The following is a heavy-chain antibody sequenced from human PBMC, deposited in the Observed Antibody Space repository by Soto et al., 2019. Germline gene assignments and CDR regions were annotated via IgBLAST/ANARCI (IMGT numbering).Heavy chain of an antibody. D-gene: IGHD1-26*01. CDR3: VRVGVGIGNHFDS. CDR1: NGSISGFY. CDR2: IHYSGRA. V-gene: IGHV4-59*12. J-gene: IGHJ4*02. Sequence: SETLSLTCSVSNGSISGFYWTWIRQPPGKILEWIGYIHYSGRADYNPSLTSRATMSVDTSKNQFSLNLKSITAADTAVYYCVRVGVGIGNHFDSWGRGTLVTVSS.